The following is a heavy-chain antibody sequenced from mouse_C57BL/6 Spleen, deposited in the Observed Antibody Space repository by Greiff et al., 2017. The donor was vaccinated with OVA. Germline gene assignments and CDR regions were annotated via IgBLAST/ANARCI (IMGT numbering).Heavy chain of an antibody. CDR3: ARLEITTVVAPFDY. D-gene: IGHD1-1*01. V-gene: IGHV1-81*01. CDR2: IYPRSGNT. J-gene: IGHJ2*01. CDR1: GYTFTSYG. Sequence: VKLVESGAELARPGASVKLSCKASGYTFTSYGISWVKQRTGQGLEWIGEIYPRSGNTYYNEKFKGKATLTADKSSSTAYMELRSLTSEDSAVYFCARLEITTVVAPFDYWGQGTTLTVSS.